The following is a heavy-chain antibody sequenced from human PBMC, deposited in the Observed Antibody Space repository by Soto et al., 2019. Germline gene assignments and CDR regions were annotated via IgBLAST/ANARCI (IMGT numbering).Heavy chain of an antibody. V-gene: IGHV2-26*01. J-gene: IGHJ6*02. CDR1: GFSLSNARMG. D-gene: IGHD6-19*01. CDR2: IFSIDEK. CDR3: ARDPLRYSSGWFISADYYGMDV. Sequence: SGPTLVNPTETLTLTCTVSGFSLSNARMGVSWIRQPPGKALEWLAHIFSIDEKSYSTSLKSRLAISKDTSKSQVVLSMTNMDPVDTATYYCARDPLRYSSGWFISADYYGMDVWGQGTTVTVSS.